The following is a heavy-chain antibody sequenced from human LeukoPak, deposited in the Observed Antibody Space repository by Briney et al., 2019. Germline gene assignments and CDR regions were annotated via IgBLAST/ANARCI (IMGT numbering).Heavy chain of an antibody. CDR1: GYSFTSYW. V-gene: IGHV5-51*01. CDR3: ARFATEYSSSSRFDP. Sequence: MRGESLKISCKGSGYSFTSYWIGWVRQLPGKGLEWMGIIYPGDSDTRYSPSFQGQVTISADKSISTAYLQWSSLKASDTAMYYCARFATEYSSSSRFDPWGQGTLVTVSS. J-gene: IGHJ5*02. CDR2: IYPGDSDT. D-gene: IGHD6-6*01.